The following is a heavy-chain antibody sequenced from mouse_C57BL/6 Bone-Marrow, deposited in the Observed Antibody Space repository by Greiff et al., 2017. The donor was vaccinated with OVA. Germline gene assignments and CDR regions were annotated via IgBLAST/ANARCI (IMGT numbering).Heavy chain of an antibody. CDR3: ARDSYYYGSSYVGWYFDV. D-gene: IGHD1-1*01. V-gene: IGHV1-55*01. J-gene: IGHJ1*03. CDR1: GYTFTSYW. Sequence: QVQLQQPGAELVKPGASVKMSCKASGYTFTSYWITWVKQRPGQGLEWIGDIYPGSGSTNYNEKFKSKATLTVDTSSSTAYMQLNSLTSEDSAVYYCARDSYYYGSSYVGWYFDVWGTGTTVTVSS. CDR2: IYPGSGST.